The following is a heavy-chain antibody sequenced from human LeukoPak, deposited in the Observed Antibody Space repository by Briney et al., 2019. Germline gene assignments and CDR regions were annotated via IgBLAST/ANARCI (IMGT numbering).Heavy chain of an antibody. CDR2: IYYSGST. Sequence: PSQTLSLTCTVSGGSISSGGYYCSWIRQHPGKGLEWIGYIYYSGSTYYNPSLKSRVTISVDTSKNQFSLKLSSVTAADTAVYYCARVKASEYFDSWGQGTLVTVSS. CDR1: GGSISSGGYY. D-gene: IGHD3-10*01. V-gene: IGHV4-31*03. J-gene: IGHJ4*02. CDR3: ARVKASEYFDS.